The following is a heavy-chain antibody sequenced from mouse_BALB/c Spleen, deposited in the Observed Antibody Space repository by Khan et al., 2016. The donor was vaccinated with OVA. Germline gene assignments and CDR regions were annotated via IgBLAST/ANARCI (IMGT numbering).Heavy chain of an antibody. CDR1: GFKIKDTY. CDR2: IDPAIDNT. CDR3: VSPDWFVY. J-gene: IGHJ3*01. V-gene: IGHV14-3*02. Sequence: VQLQQPGAELVKPGASVKLSCTASGFKIKDTYMHWVKQRPEQGLEWIGRIDPAIDNTRYDPKFQDKATITADKSSNTSYLQLSSLTSEDTAVYYCVSPDWFVYWGQGTLVTVSA.